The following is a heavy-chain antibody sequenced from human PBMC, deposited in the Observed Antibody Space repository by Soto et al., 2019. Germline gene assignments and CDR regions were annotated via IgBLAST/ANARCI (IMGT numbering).Heavy chain of an antibody. Sequence: QITLNESGPTVVKPTEPLTLTCTFSGFSLTTSGVGVGWVRQSQGKAPEWLAYIYWDDDKRYSTSLKSRLTITKDTSKNWVVLTMANVDLADTATYYCAHRVLRAVFGLVTTTAIYFDFWGQGTPVVVSS. V-gene: IGHV2-5*02. CDR1: GFSLTTSGVG. CDR3: AHRVLRAVFGLVTTTAIYFDF. J-gene: IGHJ4*02. CDR2: IYWDDDK. D-gene: IGHD3-3*01.